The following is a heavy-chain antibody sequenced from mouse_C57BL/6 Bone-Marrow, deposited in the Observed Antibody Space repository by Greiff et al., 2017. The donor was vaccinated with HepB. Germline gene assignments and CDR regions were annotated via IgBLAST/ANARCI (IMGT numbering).Heavy chain of an antibody. Sequence: EVQLQESGPGLVKPSQSLSLTCSVTGYSITSGYYWNWIRQFPGNKLEWMGYISYDGSNNYNPSLKNRISITRDTSKNQFFLKLNSVTTEDTATYYCARAIYYDYDEEAGWFAYWGQGTLVTVSA. D-gene: IGHD2-4*01. CDR2: ISYDGSN. J-gene: IGHJ3*01. V-gene: IGHV3-6*01. CDR1: GYSITSGYY. CDR3: ARAIYYDYDEEAGWFAY.